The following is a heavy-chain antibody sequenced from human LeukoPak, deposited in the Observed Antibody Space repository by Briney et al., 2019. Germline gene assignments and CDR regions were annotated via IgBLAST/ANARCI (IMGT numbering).Heavy chain of an antibody. V-gene: IGHV4-31*03. CDR1: GDSISSGGYY. CDR3: ARDYYDASGYHYEKAFDI. Sequence: SGTLSLTCTVSGDSISSGGYYWSWIRQHPGKRLEWFGCISYTGHTYYNPSLRSRLTISVDTSKNHFSLKLSSVTAADTAVYYCARDYYDASGYHYEKAFDIWGQGTMVTVSS. D-gene: IGHD3-22*01. CDR2: ISYTGHT. J-gene: IGHJ3*02.